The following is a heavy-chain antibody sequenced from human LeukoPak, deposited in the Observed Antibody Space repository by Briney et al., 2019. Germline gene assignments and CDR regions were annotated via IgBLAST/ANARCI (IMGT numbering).Heavy chain of an antibody. CDR2: IKQDGSEK. J-gene: IGHJ5*02. V-gene: IGHV3-7*05. D-gene: IGHD5-24*01. CDR3: ARASDPWLQLT. Sequence: GRSLGLSCAASGFTFSNYWMIWVRQAPGKGLEWVGNIKQDGSEKRYADSVRGRFTISRDNAQTSLYLQMNSLRAEDTAVYYCARASDPWLQLTWGQGTLVTVSS. CDR1: GFTFSNYW.